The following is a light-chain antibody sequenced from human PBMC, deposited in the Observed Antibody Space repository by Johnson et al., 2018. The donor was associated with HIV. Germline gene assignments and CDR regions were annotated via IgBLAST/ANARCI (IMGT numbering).Light chain of an antibody. Sequence: QSVLTQPPSVSAAPGQKVTISCSGSSSNIGNNYVSWYQQLPGTAPKLLIYENNKRPSGIPDRFSGSKSGTSATLGINGLQTGDEADYYCGTWDSSLSGVFGTGTAVTVL. CDR3: GTWDSSLSGV. CDR1: SSNIGNNY. J-gene: IGLJ1*01. V-gene: IGLV1-51*02. CDR2: ENN.